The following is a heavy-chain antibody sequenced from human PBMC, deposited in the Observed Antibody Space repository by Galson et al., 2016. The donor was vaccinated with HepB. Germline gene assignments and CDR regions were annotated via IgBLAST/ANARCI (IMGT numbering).Heavy chain of an antibody. CDR1: GFTFSSYA. CDR2: LSGLSDRK. CDR3: AKDAHYGSGFPTWGYFEN. Sequence: SLRLSCAASGFTFSSYAMSWVRQAPGKGLGWVSALSGLSDRKDYADSVKGRFTVSRDNAKDTLYLQMSSLRAEDTAVYFCAKDAHYGSGFPTWGYFENWGRGTLVTVSS. D-gene: IGHD3-3*02. V-gene: IGHV3-23*01. J-gene: IGHJ4*02.